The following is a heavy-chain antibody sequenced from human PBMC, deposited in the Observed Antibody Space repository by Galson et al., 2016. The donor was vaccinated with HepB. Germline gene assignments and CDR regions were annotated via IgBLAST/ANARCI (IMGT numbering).Heavy chain of an antibody. CDR3: ARDYDHCGADPM. D-gene: IGHD2-21*02. J-gene: IGHJ4*02. CDR1: GFPFSRYW. V-gene: IGHV3-7*01. CDR2: IERDGSEE. Sequence: SLRLSCAASGFPFSRYWMSWVRQAPGKGLEWLANIERDGSEENYVDPVRGRFTTSRDNAKSLLYLQMNSLRVEDTAVYYCARDYDHCGADPMGAQGTLVTVSS.